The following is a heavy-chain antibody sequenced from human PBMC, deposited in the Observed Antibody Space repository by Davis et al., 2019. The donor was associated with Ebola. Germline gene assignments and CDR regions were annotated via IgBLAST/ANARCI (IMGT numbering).Heavy chain of an antibody. V-gene: IGHV3-30-3*01. J-gene: IGHJ4*02. CDR3: ARTASTSGPFDY. D-gene: IGHD2-21*02. CDR1: GFTFSSYA. CDR2: ISHDGINK. Sequence: PGGSLRLSCAASGFTFSSYAMHWVRQSPGKGLEWVSVISHDGINKYYADSVKGRFTISRDKSKNTVYLQLDSLRAGDTAMYYCARTASTSGPFDYWGQGTLVTVSS.